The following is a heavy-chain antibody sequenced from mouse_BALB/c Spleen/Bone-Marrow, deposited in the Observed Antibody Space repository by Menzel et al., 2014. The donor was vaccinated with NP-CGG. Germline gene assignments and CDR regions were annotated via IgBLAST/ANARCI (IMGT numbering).Heavy chain of an antibody. V-gene: IGHV2-5-1*01. CDR3: ARYLGGTMDY. D-gene: IGHD2-12*01. CDR1: GFSLTTYG. J-gene: IGHJ4*01. CDR2: IWRGGST. Sequence: EHLVESGPSLVQPSQSLSITCTVSGFSLTTYGVHWVRQSPGKGLEWLGVIWRGGSTDYNAAFMSRLSITKDNSKSQVFFKMNSLQADDTAIYYCARYLGGTMDYWGQGTSVTVSS.